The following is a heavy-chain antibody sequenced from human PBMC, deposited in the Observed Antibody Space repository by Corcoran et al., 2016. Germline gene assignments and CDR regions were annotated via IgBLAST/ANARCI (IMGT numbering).Heavy chain of an antibody. CDR1: GGSISSYY. V-gene: IGHV4-59*01. CDR3: ARVIAVAGTDAFDI. D-gene: IGHD6-19*01. CDR2: IYYSGST. J-gene: IGHJ3*02. Sequence: VQLQESGPGLVKPSETLSLTCTVSGGSISSYYWSWIRQPPGKGLEWIGYIYYSGSTNYNPSLKRRVTISVDTSKNQFSLKLSSVTAADTAVYYCARVIAVAGTDAFDIWGQGTMVTVSS.